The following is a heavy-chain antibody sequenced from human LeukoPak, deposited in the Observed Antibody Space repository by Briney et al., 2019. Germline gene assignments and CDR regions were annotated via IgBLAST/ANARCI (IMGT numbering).Heavy chain of an antibody. J-gene: IGHJ4*02. CDR2: ISSSSSYT. Sequence: GGSLRLSCAAAGFMFSDYYRRWIRQAPEKGLEWVSYISSSSSYTNYAYSVKGRFTISRDNAKNSLYLQMNSLRAEDTAVYYCARGRVAVAGSGPPDYFDYWGQGTLVTVSS. CDR1: GFMFSDYY. D-gene: IGHD6-19*01. CDR3: ARGRVAVAGSGPPDYFDY. V-gene: IGHV3-11*05.